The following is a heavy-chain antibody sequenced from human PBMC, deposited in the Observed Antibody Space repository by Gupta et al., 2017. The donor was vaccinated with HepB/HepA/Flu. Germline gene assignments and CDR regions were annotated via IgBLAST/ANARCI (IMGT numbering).Heavy chain of an antibody. CDR2: SYYSGIT. V-gene: IGHV4-39*01. D-gene: IGHD2-2*01. CDR3: ASQLGYFSSTSCYWEYFDY. CDR1: GGCISSSSYY. Sequence: QLQLQESGPGLVKPSETLSLTCTVSGGCISSSSYYWRWIRQRPGKGLDWIGSSYYSGITYYNPSRKSRVTISIDTSKNQFSQKLSSVTAEDTAVYYCASQLGYFSSTSCYWEYFDYWGQGTLVTVAS. J-gene: IGHJ4*02.